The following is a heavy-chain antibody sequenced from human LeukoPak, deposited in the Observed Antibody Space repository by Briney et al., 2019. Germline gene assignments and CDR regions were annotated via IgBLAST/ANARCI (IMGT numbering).Heavy chain of an antibody. Sequence: ASVKVSCKASGYTFTSYYMHWVRQAPGQGLEWMGIINPSGGSTSYAQKFQGRVTMTRDTSTSTVYMELSSLRSEDTAVYYCARDSERWSYSAYFDYWGQGTLVTVSS. CDR2: INPSGGST. J-gene: IGHJ4*02. D-gene: IGHD1-26*01. V-gene: IGHV1-46*01. CDR1: GYTFTSYY. CDR3: ARDSERWSYSAYFDY.